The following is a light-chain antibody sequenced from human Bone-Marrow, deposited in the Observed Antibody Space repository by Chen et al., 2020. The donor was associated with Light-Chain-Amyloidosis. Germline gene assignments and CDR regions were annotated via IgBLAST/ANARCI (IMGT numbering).Light chain of an antibody. Sequence: QSVLTQPPSVSEAHGQMLTISCTWSSSNIGANYDVHWYQQLPGTAPKLLIFGTTNRPSGVPDRFSGSKSGTSASLAITGLQAEDEADYYCQSYDRSLSGSVFGGGTKLTVL. J-gene: IGLJ3*02. CDR3: QSYDRSLSGSV. CDR2: GTT. V-gene: IGLV1-40*01. CDR1: SSNIGANYD.